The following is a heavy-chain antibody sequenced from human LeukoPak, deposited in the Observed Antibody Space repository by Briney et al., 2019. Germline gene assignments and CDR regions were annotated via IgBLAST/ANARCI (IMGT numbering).Heavy chain of an antibody. V-gene: IGHV3-11*01. Sequence: GGSLRLSCAASGFTFSDYYMSWIRPAPGKGLEWVSYISSSGSTIYYADSVKGRFTISRDNAKNSLYLQMSSLRAEDTAVYYCAREVLYYDRSTHAFDIWGQGTMVTASS. J-gene: IGHJ3*02. CDR1: GFTFSDYY. CDR3: AREVLYYDRSTHAFDI. D-gene: IGHD3-22*01. CDR2: ISSSGSTI.